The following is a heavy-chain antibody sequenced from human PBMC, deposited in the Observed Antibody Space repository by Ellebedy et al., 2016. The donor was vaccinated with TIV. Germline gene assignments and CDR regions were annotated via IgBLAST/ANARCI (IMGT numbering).Heavy chain of an antibody. V-gene: IGHV3-23*01. Sequence: GESLKISCEASGFTFSAFAMSWVRQAPGKGLEWVSTISHTGTRTYYANSVEGRFLISRDISKRTLYLQMNSLRAEDTAVYYCAKGRGGGSDSSAPRYYFDSWGLGTLVTVSS. J-gene: IGHJ4*01. CDR1: GFTFSAFA. D-gene: IGHD6-19*01. CDR3: AKGRGGGSDSSAPRYYFDS. CDR2: ISHTGTRT.